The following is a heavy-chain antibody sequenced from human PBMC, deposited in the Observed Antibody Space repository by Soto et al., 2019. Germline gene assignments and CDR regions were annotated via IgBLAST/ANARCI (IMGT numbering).Heavy chain of an antibody. Sequence: GGSLRLSCAASGFTFSSYAMSWVRQAPGRGLEWVSAISGSGGSTYYADSVKGRFTISRDNSKNTLSLQMNSLRAEDTAVNFCAKEKGGVPAGITFPPSVLAVWGQGTSVTVSS. CDR1: GFTFSSYA. J-gene: IGHJ6*02. V-gene: IGHV3-23*01. D-gene: IGHD2-2*02. CDR2: ISGSGGST. CDR3: AKEKGGVPAGITFPPSVLAV.